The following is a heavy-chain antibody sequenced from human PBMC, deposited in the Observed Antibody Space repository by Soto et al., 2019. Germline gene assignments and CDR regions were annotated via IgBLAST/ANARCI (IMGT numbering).Heavy chain of an antibody. V-gene: IGHV4-34*01. J-gene: IGHJ5*02. CDR2: INHSGST. Sequence: QVQLQQWGAGLLKPSETLSLTCAVYGGSFSGYYWSWIRQRPGKGLEWIGEINHSGSTNYNPSLKSRVTISVDTSKNQFSLKLSSVTAADTAVYYCARVSLGYCSGGSCYGGFDPWGQGTLVTVSS. CDR3: ARVSLGYCSGGSCYGGFDP. D-gene: IGHD2-15*01. CDR1: GGSFSGYY.